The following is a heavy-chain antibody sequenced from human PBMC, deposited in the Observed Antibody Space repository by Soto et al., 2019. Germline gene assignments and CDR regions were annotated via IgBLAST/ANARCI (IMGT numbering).Heavy chain of an antibody. J-gene: IGHJ3*02. V-gene: IGHV4-30-2*05. D-gene: IGHD2-15*01. CDR2: IYHSGST. CDR3: ARCRAEAGFAFDI. CDR1: GGSISSGGYS. Sequence: SETLSLTCAVSGGSISSGGYSWSWIRQPPGKGLEWIGYIYHSGSTYYNPSLKSRPIISLDTSKNQFSLTLNSIVVTDTAVYYCARCRAEAGFAFDIWGRGTMVTVSS.